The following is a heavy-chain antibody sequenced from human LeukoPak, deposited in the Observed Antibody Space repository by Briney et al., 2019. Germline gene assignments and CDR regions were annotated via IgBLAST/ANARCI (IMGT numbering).Heavy chain of an antibody. CDR2: ISWDGGST. CDR3: ATSPHYDILTGYYLPFDY. D-gene: IGHD3-9*01. Sequence: PGGSLRLSCAASGFTFDDYAMHWVRQAPGKGLEWVSLISWDGGSTYYADSVKGRFTISRDNSKNSLYLQMNSLRAEGTALYYCATSPHYDILTGYYLPFDYWGQGTLVTVSS. V-gene: IGHV3-43D*04. CDR1: GFTFDDYA. J-gene: IGHJ4*02.